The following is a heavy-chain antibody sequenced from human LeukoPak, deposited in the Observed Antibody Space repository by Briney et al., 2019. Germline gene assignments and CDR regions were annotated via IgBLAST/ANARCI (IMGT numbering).Heavy chain of an antibody. CDR2: IYYSGST. CDR3: ARRSQDSFDY. V-gene: IGHV4-39*01. J-gene: IGHJ4*02. Sequence: SETLSLTYTVSGGSISSSSYYWGWIRQPPGKGLEWIGSIYYSGSTYYNPSLKSRVTISVDTSKNQFSLKLSSVTAADTAVYYCARRSQDSFDYWGQGTLVTVSS. D-gene: IGHD3-10*01. CDR1: GGSISSSSYY.